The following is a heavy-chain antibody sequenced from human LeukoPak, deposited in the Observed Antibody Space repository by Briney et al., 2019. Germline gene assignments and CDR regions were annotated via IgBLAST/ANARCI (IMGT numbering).Heavy chain of an antibody. V-gene: IGHV4-38-2*01. J-gene: IGHJ6*03. CDR1: GYPIDNAYY. CDR2: LYHPDST. Sequence: SETLSLTCGVSGYPIDNAYYWVWIRQPPGKGLEWIGSLYHPDSTYYNPSLKSRVTMSVDTSRNQFSLRLSFVTAADTAVYYCARQYDSYFYYYLDLWGTGTTVTVSS. D-gene: IGHD2-2*01. CDR3: ARQYDSYFYYYLDL.